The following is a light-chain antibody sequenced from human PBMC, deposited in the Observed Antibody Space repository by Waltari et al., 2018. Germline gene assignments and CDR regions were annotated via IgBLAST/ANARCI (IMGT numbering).Light chain of an antibody. CDR2: GAS. CDR1: QSMSRN. CDR3: QQYNNWRT. J-gene: IGKJ2*01. V-gene: IGKV3-15*01. Sequence: EILMTHSPAPLSVSPGEGSTLSCRASQSMSRNLAWYQQKPGEAPRLLIYGASTRAAGVPARCSGSGSGTEFTITISSLQSEDFAVYYCQQYNNWRTFGQGTKLEIK.